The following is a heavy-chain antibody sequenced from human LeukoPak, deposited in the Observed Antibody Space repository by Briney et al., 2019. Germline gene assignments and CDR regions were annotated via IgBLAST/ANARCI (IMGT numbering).Heavy chain of an antibody. Sequence: SETLSLTCTVSGGSISSGDYYWSWIREPPVKGLEWIGHIYYSGSTYYNPSLKSRVTISVDTSKNQFSLKLSSVTAADTAVYYCAIWKTTVTTSADYFDYWGQGTLVTVSS. J-gene: IGHJ4*02. D-gene: IGHD4-17*01. CDR2: IYYSGST. CDR1: GGSISSGDYY. V-gene: IGHV4-30-4*01. CDR3: AIWKTTVTTSADYFDY.